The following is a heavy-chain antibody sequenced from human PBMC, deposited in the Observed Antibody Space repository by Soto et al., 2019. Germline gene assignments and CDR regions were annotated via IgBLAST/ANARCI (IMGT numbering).Heavy chain of an antibody. D-gene: IGHD3-9*01. Sequence: GGSLRLSCAASGFTFSTYTMSWVRQAPGKGLEWVSAIIASDGSTHYADSVKGRFVISRDNSKNMLFLQMDSLRADDTATYYCAKDRQPDSIWTFDYWGQGTLVTVSS. CDR2: IIASDGST. CDR3: AKDRQPDSIWTFDY. V-gene: IGHV3-23*01. CDR1: GFTFSTYT. J-gene: IGHJ4*02.